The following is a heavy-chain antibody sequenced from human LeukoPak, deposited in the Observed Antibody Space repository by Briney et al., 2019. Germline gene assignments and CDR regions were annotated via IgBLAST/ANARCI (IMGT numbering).Heavy chain of an antibody. D-gene: IGHD5-12*01. CDR3: ARGGYSFDY. V-gene: IGHV3-7*01. CDR2: LHVDGNEK. CDR1: GFSLSGYW. J-gene: IGHJ4*02. Sequence: PGGSLRLSCAAYGFSLSGYWMSWVRQAPGKGLEWVARLHVDGNEKYFVHSVKGRFTVSRDNAKNSLYLQMNSLRVEDTAVYYCARGGYSFDYLGQGTLVTVSS.